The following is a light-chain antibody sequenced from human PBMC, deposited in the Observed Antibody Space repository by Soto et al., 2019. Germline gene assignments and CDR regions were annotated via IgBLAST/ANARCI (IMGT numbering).Light chain of an antibody. CDR1: SSNVGSNT. V-gene: IGLV1-44*01. Sequence: QSALTQPPSASGTPGQRVTISCSGGSSNVGSNTVDWYQQLAGTAPTLLIYSNNERPSGVPDRFSGSKSGTSASLAISGLQSEDEADYYCAAWDDSLNAYVFGSGTKVTVL. CDR3: AAWDDSLNAYV. CDR2: SNN. J-gene: IGLJ1*01.